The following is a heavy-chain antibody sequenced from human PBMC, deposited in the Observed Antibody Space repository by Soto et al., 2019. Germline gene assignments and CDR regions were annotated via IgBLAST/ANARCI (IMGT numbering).Heavy chain of an antibody. CDR1: GGSISSSRYS. Sequence: SETLSLTCTVSGGSISSSRYSSGWIRQNPGKGLEWIGSIYYSGSTYYNPSLKSRVTISVDTSKNQFSLKLSSVTAADTAVYYCARQVEDYYYYYYMDVWGKGTTVTVSS. D-gene: IGHD2-15*01. J-gene: IGHJ6*03. V-gene: IGHV4-39*01. CDR2: IYYSGST. CDR3: ARQVEDYYYYYYMDV.